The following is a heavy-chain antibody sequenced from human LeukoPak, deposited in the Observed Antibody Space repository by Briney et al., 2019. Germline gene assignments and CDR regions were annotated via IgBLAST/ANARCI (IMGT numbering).Heavy chain of an antibody. Sequence: ASVKVSCKASGYTFTSYGISWVRQAPGQGLEWIGWISAYNGNTNYAQKLQGRVTMTTDTSTSTAYMELRSLRSDDTAVYYCARGYYYDSSGSNFDYWGQGTLVTVSS. CDR3: ARGYYYDSSGSNFDY. D-gene: IGHD3-22*01. CDR1: GYTFTSYG. J-gene: IGHJ4*02. V-gene: IGHV1-18*01. CDR2: ISAYNGNT.